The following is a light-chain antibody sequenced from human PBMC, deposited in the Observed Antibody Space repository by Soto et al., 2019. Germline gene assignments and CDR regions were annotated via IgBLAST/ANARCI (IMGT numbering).Light chain of an antibody. CDR1: SAHSTYT. J-gene: IGLJ2*01. CDR3: QTWGTVIQV. V-gene: IGLV4-69*01. CDR2: VNGDGSH. Sequence: QPVLTQSPSASASLGASVKLTCTLSSAHSTYTIAWHQQRPEKGPRYLMNVNGDGSHIRADGIPDRFSGSSSGAERYLIISRLQSEDEADYYCQTWGTVIQVFGGGTKLTVL.